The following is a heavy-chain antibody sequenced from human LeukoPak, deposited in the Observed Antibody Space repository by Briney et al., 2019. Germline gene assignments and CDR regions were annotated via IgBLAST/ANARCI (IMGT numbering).Heavy chain of an antibody. CDR3: ATSRQLLDNWFDP. CDR1: GGSFSGNY. V-gene: IGHV4-34*01. J-gene: IGHJ5*02. D-gene: IGHD2-2*01. CDR2: INHSGTT. Sequence: SETLSLTCAVYGGSFSGNYWSWIRQPPGKGLEWIGDINHSGTTNYSPSLKSRVTISVDTSKNQFSLKLSSVTAADTAVYYCATSRQLLDNWFDPWGQGTLVTVSS.